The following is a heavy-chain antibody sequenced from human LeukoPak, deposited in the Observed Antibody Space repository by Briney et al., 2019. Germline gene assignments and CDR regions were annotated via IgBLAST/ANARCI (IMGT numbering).Heavy chain of an antibody. J-gene: IGHJ3*02. Sequence: QPGRSLRLSCAASGFTFSTYFMHWVRQAPGKGLEWVSDIASDGSHTFYVESVKGRFTISRDNSKNTLYLQMNSLRAEDTAVYFCARERQDTILHSGAFDIWGQATMVTVSS. CDR3: ARERQDTILHSGAFDI. D-gene: IGHD2-21*01. CDR2: IASDGSHT. V-gene: IGHV3-30-3*01. CDR1: GFTFSTYF.